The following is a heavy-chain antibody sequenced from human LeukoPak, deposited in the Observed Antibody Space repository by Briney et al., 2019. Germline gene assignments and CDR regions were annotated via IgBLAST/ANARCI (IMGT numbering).Heavy chain of an antibody. CDR1: GFTFSSYW. D-gene: IGHD6-19*01. CDR3: AKHLTAHGSGWLDY. CDR2: ISDSGGST. J-gene: IGHJ4*02. Sequence: PGGSLRLSCAASGFTFSSYWMSWVRQAPGKGLEWVSGISDSGGSTYYADSVKGRFTVSRDNSKNTLWLQMNSLRAEDTAVYHCAKHLTAHGSGWLDYWGQGTLVTVSS. V-gene: IGHV3-23*01.